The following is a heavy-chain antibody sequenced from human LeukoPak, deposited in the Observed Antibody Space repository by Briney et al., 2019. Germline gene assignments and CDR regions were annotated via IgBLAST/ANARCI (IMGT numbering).Heavy chain of an antibody. V-gene: IGHV1-69*04. CDR2: IIPILGIA. J-gene: IGHJ4*02. CDR1: GGTFSSYA. Sequence: GASVKASCKASGGTFSSYAISWVRQAPGQGLEWMGRIIPILGIANYAQKFQGRVTITADKSTSTAYMELSSLRSEDTAVYYCARDKRLLTVTTSVHFDYWGQGTLVTVSS. D-gene: IGHD4-17*01. CDR3: ARDKRLLTVTTSVHFDY.